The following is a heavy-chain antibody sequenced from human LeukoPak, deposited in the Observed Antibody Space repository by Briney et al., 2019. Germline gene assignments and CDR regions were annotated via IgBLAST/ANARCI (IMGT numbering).Heavy chain of an antibody. J-gene: IGHJ4*02. CDR3: ATCPPGVRGYYRDY. CDR1: GGSISSSSYY. Sequence: SETLSLTCTVSGGSISSSSYYWGWIRQPPGKGLEWIGSIYYSGSTYYNPSLKSRVTISVDTSKNQFSLKLSSVTAADTAVYYCATCPPGVRGYYRDYWGQGTLVTVSS. V-gene: IGHV4-39*01. D-gene: IGHD3-22*01. CDR2: IYYSGST.